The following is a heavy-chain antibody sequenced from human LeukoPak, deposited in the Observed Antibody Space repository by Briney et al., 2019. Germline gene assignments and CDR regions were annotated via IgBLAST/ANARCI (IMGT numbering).Heavy chain of an antibody. CDR2: MNGNGGRI. J-gene: IGHJ4*02. CDR1: GFTFSSYG. V-gene: IGHV3-23*01. Sequence: GGTLRLSCAASGFTFSSYGMAWVRQAPGKGLEWVSGMNGNGGRIYYADSVKGRFTISRDNSKNTLYLQMNSLRAEDTAVYYCARRAGDYSHPYDYWGQGILVTVSS. D-gene: IGHD3-22*01. CDR3: ARRAGDYSHPYDY.